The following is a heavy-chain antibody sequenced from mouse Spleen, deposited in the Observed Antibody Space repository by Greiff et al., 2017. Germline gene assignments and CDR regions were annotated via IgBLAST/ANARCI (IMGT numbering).Heavy chain of an antibody. Sequence: EVKLVESGGGLVKLGGSLKLSCAASGFTFSSYAMSWVRQTPAKRLEWVATISSGGGNTYYPDSVKGRFTISRDNAKNTLYLQMSSLKSEDTAMYYCARHLGRDYFDYWGQGTTLTVSS. J-gene: IGHJ2*01. CDR2: ISSGGGNT. V-gene: IGHV5-9*04. D-gene: IGHD4-1*01. CDR1: GFTFSSYA. CDR3: ARHLGRDYFDY.